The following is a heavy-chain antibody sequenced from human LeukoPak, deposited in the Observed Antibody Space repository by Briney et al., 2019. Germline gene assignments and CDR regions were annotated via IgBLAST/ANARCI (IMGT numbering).Heavy chain of an antibody. CDR2: ISSSSSTI. D-gene: IGHD6-19*01. J-gene: IGHJ4*02. Sequence: GGSLRLSCAASGFTFSSYSMNWVRQAPGKGLEWVSYISSSSSTIYYAASVKGRFTISRDNAKTSLYLQMNSLRDEDTAVYYCARDRGRGIIAVAGTLDYWGQGTLVTVSS. V-gene: IGHV3-48*02. CDR1: GFTFSSYS. CDR3: ARDRGRGIIAVAGTLDY.